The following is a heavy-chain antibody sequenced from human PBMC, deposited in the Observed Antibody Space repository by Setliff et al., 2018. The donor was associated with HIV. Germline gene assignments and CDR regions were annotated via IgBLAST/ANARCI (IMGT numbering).Heavy chain of an antibody. J-gene: IGHJ4*02. D-gene: IGHD3-9*01. CDR1: GVSFSGDY. Sequence: SETLSLTCAVSGVSFSGDYWSWVRQPPGKGLAWIAEVHLSGSINYNSSLKSRVAISVDTSNNQFSLTMTSVTAADTAVYYCARGRDWAKTGDFWGQGARGTSPQ. V-gene: IGHV4-34*01. CDR3: ARGRDWAKTGDF. CDR2: VHLSGSI.